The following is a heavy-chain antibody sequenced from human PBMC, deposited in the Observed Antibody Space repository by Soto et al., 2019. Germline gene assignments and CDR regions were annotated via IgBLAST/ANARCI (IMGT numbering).Heavy chain of an antibody. D-gene: IGHD6-13*01. Sequence: SETLSLTCTVSGGSISSGGYYWSWIRQHPGKGLEWIGYIYYSGSTYCNPSLKSRVTISVDTSKNQFSLKLSSVTAADTAVYYCARGSVEQQLVRIGWFDPWGQGTLVTVSS. CDR1: GGSISSGGYY. V-gene: IGHV4-31*03. CDR2: IYYSGST. J-gene: IGHJ5*02. CDR3: ARGSVEQQLVRIGWFDP.